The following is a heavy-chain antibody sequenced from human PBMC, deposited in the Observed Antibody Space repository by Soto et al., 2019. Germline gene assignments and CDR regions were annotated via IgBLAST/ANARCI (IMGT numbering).Heavy chain of an antibody. J-gene: IGHJ6*02. CDR1: GFTFSSYG. Sequence: QVQLVESGGGVVQPGRSLRLSCAASGFTFSSYGMHWVRQAPGKGLEWVAVISYDGSNKYYADSVKGRFTISRDNSKNTLYLQMNSLRAEDKAVYYCAKDLPVWGQGTKVTVSS. CDR2: ISYDGSNK. CDR3: AKDLPV. V-gene: IGHV3-30*18.